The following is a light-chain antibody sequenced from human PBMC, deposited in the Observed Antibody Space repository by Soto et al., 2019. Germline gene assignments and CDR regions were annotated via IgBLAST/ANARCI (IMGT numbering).Light chain of an antibody. CDR2: ATS. V-gene: IGKV3-15*01. CDR3: QQYNNWPAT. Sequence: DTVMTQSPATLSVSLGERATLSCRASQSVSSNLAWYQHKPGQAPRLLIDATSTRATGIPARFSGSGSGTEFTLTITSLQSEDCAVYYCQQYNNWPATFGQGTKVDIK. J-gene: IGKJ1*01. CDR1: QSVSSN.